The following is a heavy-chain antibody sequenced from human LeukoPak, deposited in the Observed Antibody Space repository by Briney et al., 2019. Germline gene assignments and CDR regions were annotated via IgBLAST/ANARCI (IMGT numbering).Heavy chain of an antibody. CDR3: AAAWETEDAFDI. Sequence: SVKASCKASGFTFTSSAMQWVRQARGQRLEWIGWIVVGSGNTNYAQKFQERVTITRDMYTSKAYMELSSLRSEDTAVYYCAAAWETEDAFDIWGQGTMVTVSS. J-gene: IGHJ3*02. CDR1: GFTFTSSA. V-gene: IGHV1-58*02. D-gene: IGHD1-26*01. CDR2: IVVGSGNT.